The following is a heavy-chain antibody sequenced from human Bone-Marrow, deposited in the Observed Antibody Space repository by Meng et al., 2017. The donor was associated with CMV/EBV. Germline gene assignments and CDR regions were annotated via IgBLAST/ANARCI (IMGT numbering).Heavy chain of an antibody. CDR1: GFTFSSYE. Sequence: GGSLRLSCAASGFTFSSYEMNWVRQAPGKGLEWVSYISSSGSTIYYADSVKGRFTISRDNVKNSLYLQMNSLRAEDTAVYYCARASTYYYYGMDVWGQGTTVTFSS. V-gene: IGHV3-48*03. CDR3: ARASTYYYYGMDV. J-gene: IGHJ6*02. CDR2: ISSSGSTI.